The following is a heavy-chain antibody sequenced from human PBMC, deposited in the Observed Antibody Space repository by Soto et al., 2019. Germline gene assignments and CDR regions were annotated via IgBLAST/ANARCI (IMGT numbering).Heavy chain of an antibody. CDR3: AREGRDTAMFSGFDY. V-gene: IGHV3-33*01. J-gene: IGHJ4*02. CDR1: GFTFSEDA. D-gene: IGHD5-18*01. CDR2: IWYDGSKK. Sequence: QVDLVESGGGVVQPGKSLRLSCATSGFTFSEDAMHWVRQAPGKGLEWVAVIWYDGSKKHYADSVKGRFTISRDNSKNTLCLQMNSLTAEDTAVYWCAREGRDTAMFSGFDYWGQGTLVTVSS.